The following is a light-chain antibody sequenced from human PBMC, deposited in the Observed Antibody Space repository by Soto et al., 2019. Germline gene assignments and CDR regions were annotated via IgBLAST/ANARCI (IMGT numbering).Light chain of an antibody. CDR2: KSS. Sequence: DIQMTQSPSTLSASVGDRVTITCRASRSASDWLAWYQHRPGEAPRMLISKSSTLESWVPSRFNGSGSGTHFTLTIPSPQPDDSATYYCQQYNSYSAKFGQGTKVDI. V-gene: IGKV1-5*03. CDR1: RSASDW. J-gene: IGKJ1*01. CDR3: QQYNSYSAK.